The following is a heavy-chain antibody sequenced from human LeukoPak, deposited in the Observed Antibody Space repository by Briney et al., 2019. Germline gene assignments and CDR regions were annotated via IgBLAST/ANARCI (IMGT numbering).Heavy chain of an antibody. Sequence: ASVKVSCKASGYTFTAYYIRWVRQAPGQGLEWLGWINPNSGGTNYGPKFQGRVTMTRDTSISTAYMELSRLRSDDTAIYLCARDRSIGGWFDSWGQGTLVTVSS. CDR1: GYTFTAYY. CDR2: INPNSGGT. D-gene: IGHD3-22*01. CDR3: ARDRSIGGWFDS. J-gene: IGHJ5*01. V-gene: IGHV1-2*02.